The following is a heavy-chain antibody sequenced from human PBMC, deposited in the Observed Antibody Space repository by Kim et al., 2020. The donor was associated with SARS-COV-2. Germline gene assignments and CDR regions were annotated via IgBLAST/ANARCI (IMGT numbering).Heavy chain of an antibody. D-gene: IGHD3-16*01. V-gene: IGHV1-58*01. CDR3: SAGGSGELAYFDY. CDR1: GFTFTSSA. Sequence: SVKVSCKASGFTFTSSAVQWVRQARGQRLEWIGWIVVGSGNTNYAQQFQERVTITRDMSTSTAYMEPSSLRSEDTAVYYCSAGGSGELAYFDYWGQGTL. J-gene: IGHJ4*02. CDR2: IVVGSGNT.